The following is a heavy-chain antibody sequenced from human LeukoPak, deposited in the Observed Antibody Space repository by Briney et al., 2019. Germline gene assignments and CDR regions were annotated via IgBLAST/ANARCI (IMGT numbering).Heavy chain of an antibody. J-gene: IGHJ4*02. CDR1: GGSISSSSYY. CDR2: IYYSGST. V-gene: IGHV4-39*07. CDR3: ASLTGTTFY. D-gene: IGHD1-7*01. Sequence: SETLSLTCTVSGGSISSSSYYWGWIRQPPGKGLEWIGSIYYSGSTYYNPSLKSRVTISVDTSKNQFSLKLSSVTAADTAVYYCASLTGTTFYWGQGTLVTVSS.